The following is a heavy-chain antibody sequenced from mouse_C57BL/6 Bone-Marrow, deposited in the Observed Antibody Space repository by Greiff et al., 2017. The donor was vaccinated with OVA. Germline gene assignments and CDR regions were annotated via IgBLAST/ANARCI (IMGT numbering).Heavy chain of an antibody. CDR2: IDPSDSYT. V-gene: IGHV1-69*01. CDR3: AREAVVATPYDMDY. Sequence: VQLQQPGAELVMPGASVKLSCKASGYTFTSYWMHWVKQRPGQGLEWIGEIDPSDSYTNYNQKFKGKSTLTVDKSHSSPSMQLRSLTSEDSAVDYCAREAVVATPYDMDYWGQGTSVTVSS. CDR1: GYTFTSYW. J-gene: IGHJ4*01. D-gene: IGHD1-1*01.